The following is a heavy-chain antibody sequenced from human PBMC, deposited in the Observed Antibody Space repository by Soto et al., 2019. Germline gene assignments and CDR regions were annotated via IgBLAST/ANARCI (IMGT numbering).Heavy chain of an antibody. CDR2: ISWNSGSI. CDR3: AKASSGWYLNFDY. Sequence: PGGSLRLSYAASGFGFTFSTSAMSWVRQAPGKGLEWVSGISWNSGSIGYADSVKGRFTISRDNAKNSLYLQMNSLRAEDTALYYCAKASSGWYLNFDYWGQGTLVTVSS. V-gene: IGHV3-9*01. CDR1: GFGFTFSTSA. D-gene: IGHD6-19*01. J-gene: IGHJ4*02.